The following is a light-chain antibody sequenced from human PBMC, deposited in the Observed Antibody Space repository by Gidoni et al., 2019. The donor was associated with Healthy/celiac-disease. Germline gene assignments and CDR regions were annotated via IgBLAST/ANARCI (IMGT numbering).Light chain of an antibody. CDR3: QPYYSTPYT. J-gene: IGKJ2*01. CDR1: QGISNS. CDR2: SAS. V-gene: IGKV1-NL1*01. Sequence: DIQMTQAPSSLSASVGDRVTITCRASQGISNSLAWYQQKPGKAPKLLLYSASRLESGVPSRFSGSGSGTDYTLTLSSLQPEDFATYYCQPYYSTPYTFGQGTKLEIK.